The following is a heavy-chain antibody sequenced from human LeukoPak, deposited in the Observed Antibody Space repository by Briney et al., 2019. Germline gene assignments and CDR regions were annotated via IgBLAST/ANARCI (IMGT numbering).Heavy chain of an antibody. CDR2: ISGSSSTI. D-gene: IGHD1-26*01. J-gene: IGHJ4*02. Sequence: EGSLRLSCAASGFTFSSYSMNWVRQAPGKGLEWVSYISGSSSTIYYADSVKGRFTISRDNAKNSLYLQMNSLRAEDTAVYYCAGGFERLRIDYWGQGTLVTVSS. V-gene: IGHV3-48*04. CDR3: AGGFERLRIDY. CDR1: GFTFSSYS.